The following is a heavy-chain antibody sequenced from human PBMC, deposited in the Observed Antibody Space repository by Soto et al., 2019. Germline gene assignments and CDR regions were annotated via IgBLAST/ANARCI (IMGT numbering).Heavy chain of an antibody. Sequence: QVQLQESGPGLVKPSQTLSLTCTVSGGSISSGGYYWSWIRQHPGKGLEWIGYIYYSGSTCYNPCLKSHVSIPVATSKNQFSLKLSSVTAADTAVYYCARGGEYSGSLDAFDSWGQGTMVTVSS. CDR3: ARGGEYSGSLDAFDS. D-gene: IGHD1-26*01. V-gene: IGHV4-31*01. J-gene: IGHJ3*02. CDR1: GGSISSGGYY. CDR2: IYYSGST.